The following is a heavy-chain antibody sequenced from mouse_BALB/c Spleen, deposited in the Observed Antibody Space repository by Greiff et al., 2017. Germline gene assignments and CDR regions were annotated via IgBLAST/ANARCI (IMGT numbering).Heavy chain of an antibody. J-gene: IGHJ1*01. CDR1: GYTFTSYT. D-gene: IGHD1-1*01. V-gene: IGHV1-4*01. CDR2: INPSSGYT. CDR3: ARSRNRSYYYGRGWYFDV. Sequence: QVQLQQSGAELARPGASVKMSCKASGYTFTSYTMHWVKQRPGQGLEWIGYINPSSGYTNYNQKFKDKATLTADKSSSTAYMQLSSLTSEDSAVYYCARSRNRSYYYGRGWYFDVWGAGTTVTVSS.